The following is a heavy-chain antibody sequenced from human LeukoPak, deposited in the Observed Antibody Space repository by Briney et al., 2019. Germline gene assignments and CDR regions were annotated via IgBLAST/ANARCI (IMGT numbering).Heavy chain of an antibody. CDR3: AVELGDGYNYSVDY. Sequence: ASVKVSCKASGGTFSSYAISWVRQAPGQGLEWMGGIIPIFGTANYAQKFQGRVTITADESTSTAYMELSSLRSEDTAVYYCAVELGDGYNYSVDYWGQGTLVTVSS. J-gene: IGHJ4*02. CDR2: IIPIFGTA. V-gene: IGHV1-69*13. D-gene: IGHD5-24*01. CDR1: GGTFSSYA.